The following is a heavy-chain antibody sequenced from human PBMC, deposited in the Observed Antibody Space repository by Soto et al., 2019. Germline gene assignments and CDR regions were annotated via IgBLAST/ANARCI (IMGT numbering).Heavy chain of an antibody. CDR3: AKGGWGSSGYTYYYYGMDV. CDR2: IYPGDSDT. V-gene: IGHV5-51*01. CDR1: GSSFTNYW. D-gene: IGHD6-25*01. Sequence: PGESLKISCKGSGSSFTNYWIAWVRQMPGKGLEWMGIIYPGDSDTRYSPSFRGQVTMSADKSISTAYLQWSSLRAEDTAVYYCAKGGWGSSGYTYYYYGMDVWGQGTTVTVSS. J-gene: IGHJ6*02.